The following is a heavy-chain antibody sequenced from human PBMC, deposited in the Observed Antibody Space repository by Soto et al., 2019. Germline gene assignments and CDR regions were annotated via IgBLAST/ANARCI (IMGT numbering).Heavy chain of an antibody. D-gene: IGHD2-15*01. CDR2: IYYSGST. CDR1: GGSISSSSYY. Sequence: QLQLQESIPGLVKPSETLSLTCTVSGGSISSSSYYWGWIRQPPGKGLEWIGSIYYSGSTYYNPSLKSRVTISVDTYNNQFSMMMSCVSAADTAVYYCARLSYCSGGSCYLPDDAFAIWGHGTMVTDSS. V-gene: IGHV4-39*01. J-gene: IGHJ3*02. CDR3: ARLSYCSGGSCYLPDDAFAI.